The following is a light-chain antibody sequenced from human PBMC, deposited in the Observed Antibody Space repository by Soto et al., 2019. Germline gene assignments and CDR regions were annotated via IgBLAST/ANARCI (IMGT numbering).Light chain of an antibody. Sequence: QSALTQPASVSGSPGQSITISCTGTSSDVGGYNYVSWYQQHPGKAPKFMIYDVSNRPSGVSNRFSGSKSGNTASLTISGLQPEDEDEYYYYSYTTSNTRQIVFGTGTKLTVL. J-gene: IGLJ1*01. V-gene: IGLV2-14*01. CDR2: DVS. CDR1: SSDVGGYNY. CDR3: YSYTTSNTRQIV.